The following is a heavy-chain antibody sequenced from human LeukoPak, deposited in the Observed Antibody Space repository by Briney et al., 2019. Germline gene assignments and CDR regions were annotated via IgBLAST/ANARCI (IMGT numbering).Heavy chain of an antibody. CDR3: AILNDYYDTSGYY. Sequence: GASVKVSCKASGYTFTGYYMHWVRQAPGKGLEWMGGFDPEDGETIYAQKFQGRVTMTEDTSTDTAYMELTSLRSEDTAVYYCAILNDYYDTSGYYWGQGTLVTVSS. CDR1: GYTFTGYY. V-gene: IGHV1-24*01. D-gene: IGHD3-22*01. CDR2: FDPEDGET. J-gene: IGHJ4*02.